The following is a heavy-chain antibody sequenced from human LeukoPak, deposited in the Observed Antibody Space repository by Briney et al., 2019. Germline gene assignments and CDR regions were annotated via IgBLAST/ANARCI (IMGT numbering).Heavy chain of an antibody. CDR2: INPSGGST. Sequence: GASVKVSCKASGYTFTSYYMHWVRQAPGQGLEWMGIINPSGGSTSYAQKFQGRVTMTRDTSTSAVYMELSSLRSEDTAVYYCARDRVTMVQGSGYPNYWGQGTLVTVSS. CDR1: GYTFTSYY. D-gene: IGHD3-10*01. V-gene: IGHV1-46*01. CDR3: ARDRVTMVQGSGYPNY. J-gene: IGHJ4*02.